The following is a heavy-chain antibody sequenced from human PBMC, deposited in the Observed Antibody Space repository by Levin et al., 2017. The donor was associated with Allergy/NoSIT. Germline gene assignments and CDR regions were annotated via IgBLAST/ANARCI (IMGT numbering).Heavy chain of an antibody. CDR3: ARSVRFSSGYYFDH. V-gene: IGHV4-59*01. J-gene: IGHJ4*02. Sequence: SQTLSLTCTVSGGSISTSYGSWIRQPPEKGLEWLGHIYYTGSTNYNPSLKSRVTMSLDTSKNQFSLKLDSVTAADTALYYCARSVRFSSGYYFDHWGQGTLVTVSS. CDR2: IYYTGST. D-gene: IGHD6-19*01. CDR1: GGSISTSY.